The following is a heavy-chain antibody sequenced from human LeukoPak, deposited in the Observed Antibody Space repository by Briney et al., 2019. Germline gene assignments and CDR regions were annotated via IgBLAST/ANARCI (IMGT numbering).Heavy chain of an antibody. D-gene: IGHD6-13*01. CDR1: GGSISSSSYY. J-gene: IGHJ3*02. CDR3: ARDSGSSSWYDAFDI. CDR2: IYYSGST. Sequence: SETLSLTCTVSGGSISSSSYYWGWIRQPPGKGLEWIGSIYYSGSTYYNPSLKSRVTISVDTSKNQFSLKLSSVTAADTAVYYCARDSGSSSWYDAFDIWGQGTMVTVSS. V-gene: IGHV4-39*07.